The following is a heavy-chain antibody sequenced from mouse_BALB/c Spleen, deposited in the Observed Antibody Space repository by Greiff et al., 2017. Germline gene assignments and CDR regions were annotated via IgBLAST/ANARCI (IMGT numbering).Heavy chain of an antibody. CDR3: ARGDGYYDY. J-gene: IGHJ2*01. V-gene: IGHV5-9*03. D-gene: IGHD2-3*01. CDR1: GFTFSSYT. Sequence: EVKLVESGGGLVKPGGSLKLSCAASGFTFSSYTMSWVRQTPEKRLEWVATISSGGGNTYYPDSVKGRFTISRDNAKNNLSLQMSSLRSEDTALYYCARGDGYYDYWGQGTTLTVSS. CDR2: ISSGGGNT.